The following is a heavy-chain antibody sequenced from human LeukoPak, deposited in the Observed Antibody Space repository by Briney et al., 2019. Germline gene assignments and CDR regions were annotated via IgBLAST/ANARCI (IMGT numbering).Heavy chain of an antibody. Sequence: ASVKVSCKASGYRFTSYGISWVRRAPGQGLEWMGWISGYNGNTNYAQKLQGRVTMTTDTSTSTAYMELRSLRSDDTAVYYCARRAREYSHDAFDIWGQGTMVTVSS. CDR2: ISGYNGNT. CDR3: ARRAREYSHDAFDI. CDR1: GYRFTSYG. V-gene: IGHV1-18*01. D-gene: IGHD5-18*01. J-gene: IGHJ3*02.